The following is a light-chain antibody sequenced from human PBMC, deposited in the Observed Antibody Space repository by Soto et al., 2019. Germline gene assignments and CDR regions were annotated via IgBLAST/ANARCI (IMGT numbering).Light chain of an antibody. V-gene: IGKV1-33*01. CDR2: DAS. J-gene: IGKJ1*01. Sequence: DIQMTQSPSSLSASVGDSVTITCQASEDVDDFLNWYQQKPGRAPKLLIFDASNLETGVPSRFIGRGSGTEYTFTINNLQPEDFATYYCQQYHLLPPTFGQGTKVEIK. CDR3: QQYHLLPPT. CDR1: EDVDDF.